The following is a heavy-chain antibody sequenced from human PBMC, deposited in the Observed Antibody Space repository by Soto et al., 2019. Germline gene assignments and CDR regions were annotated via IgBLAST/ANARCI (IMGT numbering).Heavy chain of an antibody. D-gene: IGHD4-4*01. Sequence: QVQLVESGGGLAKPGGSLRLSCAASGFTFSDHYMSWIRLASGKGLEWVSYINPSGTNTDYANSVKGRFTISRDNAENSLYLQMNSLRVEDTALYYCARGHHSLDVWGQGATVTVSS. J-gene: IGHJ6*02. V-gene: IGHV3-11*06. CDR3: ARGHHSLDV. CDR1: GFTFSDHY. CDR2: INPSGTNT.